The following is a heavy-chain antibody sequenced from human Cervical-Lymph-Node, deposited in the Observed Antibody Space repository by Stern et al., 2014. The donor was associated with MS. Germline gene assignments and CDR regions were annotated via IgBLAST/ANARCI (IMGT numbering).Heavy chain of an antibody. D-gene: IGHD1-1*01. V-gene: IGHV3-53*01. CDR3: ARDTSSPERSDW. J-gene: IGHJ4*02. CDR2: ITHVGST. CDR1: GFTVSRDY. Sequence: VQLVESGGGVIQPGGSLRLSCTASGFTVSRDYMTWVRQAPGKGLEWVSLITHVGSTFYPDSVKGRLTISRDDSKNTVYLHMTSLRAEDTAMYYCARDTSSPERSDWWGQGTLVTVSS.